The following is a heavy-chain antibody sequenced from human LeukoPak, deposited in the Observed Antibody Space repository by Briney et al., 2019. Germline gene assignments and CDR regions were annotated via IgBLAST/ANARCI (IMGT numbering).Heavy chain of an antibody. V-gene: IGHV4-4*02. CDR3: ARDDDLYSSGLAL. Sequence: PSETLSLTCAVSGGSTSSSNWWSWVRQPPGKGLEWIGEIYHSGSTNYNPSLKGRVTISVDKSKNQFSLKLSSVTAADTAVYYCARDDDLYSSGLALWGQGTLVTVSS. D-gene: IGHD6-19*01. CDR1: GGSTSSSNW. CDR2: IYHSGST. J-gene: IGHJ5*02.